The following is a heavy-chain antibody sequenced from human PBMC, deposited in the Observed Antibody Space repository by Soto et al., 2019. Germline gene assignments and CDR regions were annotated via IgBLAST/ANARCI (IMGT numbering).Heavy chain of an antibody. Sequence: PSETLSLTCAVYGGSFSGYYWSWIRQPPGKGLEWIGEINRSGSTNYNPSLKSRVTISVDTSKNQFSLKLSSVTAADTAVYYCARGLGIQLWENYYYYYGMDAWGRGTTGTVSS. CDR2: INRSGST. CDR3: ARGLGIQLWENYYYYYGMDA. D-gene: IGHD5-18*01. CDR1: GGSFSGYY. V-gene: IGHV4-34*01. J-gene: IGHJ6*02.